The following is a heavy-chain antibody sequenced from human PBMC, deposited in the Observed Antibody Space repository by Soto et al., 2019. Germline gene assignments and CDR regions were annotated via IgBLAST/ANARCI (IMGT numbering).Heavy chain of an antibody. Sequence: GGSLRLSCAASGFTFSSYGMHWVRQAPGKGLEWMAVISYDGSNKYYADSVKGRFTISRDNSKNTLYLQMNSLRAEDTAVYYCAKDNYDILTGYYSDWGQGTLVTVSS. D-gene: IGHD3-9*01. J-gene: IGHJ4*02. CDR1: GFTFSSYG. V-gene: IGHV3-30*18. CDR3: AKDNYDILTGYYSD. CDR2: ISYDGSNK.